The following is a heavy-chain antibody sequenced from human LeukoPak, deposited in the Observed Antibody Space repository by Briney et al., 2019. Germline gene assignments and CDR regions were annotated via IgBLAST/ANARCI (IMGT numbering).Heavy chain of an antibody. J-gene: IGHJ3*02. D-gene: IGHD6-13*01. CDR2: INPNSGGT. CDR1: GYTFTGYY. CDR3: AREIAAAGHDAFDI. V-gene: IGHV1-2*02. Sequence: SVKVSCKASGYTFTGYYMHWVRQAPGQGLERMGWINPNSGGTNYAQKFQGRVTMTRDTSISTAYMELSRLRSDDTAVYYCAREIAAAGHDAFDIWGQGTMVTVSS.